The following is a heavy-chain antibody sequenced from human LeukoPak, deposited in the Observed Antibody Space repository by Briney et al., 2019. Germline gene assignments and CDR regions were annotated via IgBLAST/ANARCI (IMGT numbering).Heavy chain of an antibody. CDR1: GFTFSDYY. D-gene: IGHD1-1*01. V-gene: IGHV3-11*01. Sequence: PGGSLRLSCAASGFTFSDYYMSWIRQAPGKGLEWVSYISSSGSTIHYADSVKGRFTISRDNAKNSLYLQMNSLRVEDTAVYYCARDAETGTTAWPDPWGQGTLVTVSS. J-gene: IGHJ5*02. CDR2: ISSSGSTI. CDR3: ARDAETGTTAWPDP.